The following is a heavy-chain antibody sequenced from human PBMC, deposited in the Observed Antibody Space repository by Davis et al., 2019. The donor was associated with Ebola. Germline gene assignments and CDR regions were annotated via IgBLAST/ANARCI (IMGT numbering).Heavy chain of an antibody. CDR3: ARAETYYDFWSGYDDY. Sequence: NFQGRVTITADKSTSTAYMELSSLRSEDTAVYYCARAETYYDFWSGYDDYWGQGTLVTVSS. D-gene: IGHD3-3*01. J-gene: IGHJ4*02. V-gene: IGHV1-69*04.